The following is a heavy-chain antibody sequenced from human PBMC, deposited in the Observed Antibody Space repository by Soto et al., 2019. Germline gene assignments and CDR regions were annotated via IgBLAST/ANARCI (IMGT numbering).Heavy chain of an antibody. V-gene: IGHV3-30-3*01. D-gene: IGHD3-10*01. Sequence: GGSLRLSCAASGFTFSSYAMHWVRQAPGKGLEWVAVISYDGSNKYYADSVKGRFTISRDNSKNTLYLQMNSLRAEDTAVYYCARDINYYGSESSFDYYYGMDVWGQGTTVTVSS. J-gene: IGHJ6*02. CDR2: ISYDGSNK. CDR3: ARDINYYGSESSFDYYYGMDV. CDR1: GFTFSSYA.